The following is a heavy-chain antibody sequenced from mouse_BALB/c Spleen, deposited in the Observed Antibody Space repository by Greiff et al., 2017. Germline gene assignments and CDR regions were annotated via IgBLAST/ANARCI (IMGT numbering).Heavy chain of an antibody. V-gene: IGHV5-6-5*01. D-gene: IGHD2-4*01. CDR1: GFTFSSYA. Sequence: EVKLMESGGGLVKPGGSLKLSCAASGFTFSSYAMSWVRQTPEKRLEWVASISSGGSTYYPDSVKGRFTISRDNARNILYLQMSSLRSEDTAMYYCARGGDYDYGWFAYWGQGTLVTVSA. CDR2: ISSGGST. J-gene: IGHJ3*01. CDR3: ARGGDYDYGWFAY.